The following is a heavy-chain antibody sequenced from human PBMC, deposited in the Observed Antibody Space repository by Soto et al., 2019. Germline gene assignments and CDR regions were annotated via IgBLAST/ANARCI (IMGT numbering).Heavy chain of an antibody. CDR1: GYTFTSYG. CDR2: ISGYNGNT. Sequence: ASVKVSCKASGYTFTSYGISLVRQAPGQGLEWMGWISGYNGNTHYAQKVQVRVTMSTDVSTSTAYMELGSLRSDDTAVYYCARVSTIKQDAFDIWGQGTRVTVSS. V-gene: IGHV1-18*01. D-gene: IGHD5-12*01. CDR3: ARVSTIKQDAFDI. J-gene: IGHJ3*02.